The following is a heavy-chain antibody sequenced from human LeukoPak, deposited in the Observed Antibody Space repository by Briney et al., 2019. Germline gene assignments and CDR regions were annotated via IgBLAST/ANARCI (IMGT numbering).Heavy chain of an antibody. J-gene: IGHJ4*02. CDR2: VGGRGVKT. Sequence: GVSLRLSCAASGFTFSKYAIHWVRQAPGQGLEWVSIVGGRGVKTYYADSVKGRFTISRDNSKNTVYLQMNRLRAEDTAVYYCAKRGDCSGTCTYDYWGQGTLVTVSS. D-gene: IGHD2-2*01. CDR3: AKRGDCSGTCTYDY. V-gene: IGHV3-23*01. CDR1: GFTFSKYA.